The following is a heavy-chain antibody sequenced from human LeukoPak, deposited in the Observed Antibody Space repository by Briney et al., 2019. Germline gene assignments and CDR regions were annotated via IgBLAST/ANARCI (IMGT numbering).Heavy chain of an antibody. CDR1: GGSISSSSDY. J-gene: IGHJ6*03. CDR3: ARLPAITTYYYYYMGV. D-gene: IGHD5-12*01. Sequence: SETLSLTCAVSGGSISSSSDYWGWVRQARGKRLECIGSIYYSGSIYYHPALKSRLTMSVDPSKNQFSLRLSSVTAADTAVYYCARLPAITTYYYYYMGVWGQGTRVTVSS. CDR2: IYYSGSI. V-gene: IGHV4-39*01.